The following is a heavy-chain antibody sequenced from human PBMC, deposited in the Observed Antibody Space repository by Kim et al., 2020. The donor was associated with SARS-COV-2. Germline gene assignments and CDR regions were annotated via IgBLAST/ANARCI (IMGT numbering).Heavy chain of an antibody. CDR3: ARDYYDSSGYYSNHYFDY. J-gene: IGHJ4*02. CDR2: IYYSGST. CDR1: GGSISSSSYY. Sequence: SETLSLTCTVYGGSISSSSYYWGWIRQPPGKGLEWIGSIYYSGSTYYNPSLKSRVTISVDTSKNQFSLKLSSVTAADTAVYYCARDYYDSSGYYSNHYFDYWGQGTLVTVSS. V-gene: IGHV4-39*01. D-gene: IGHD3-22*01.